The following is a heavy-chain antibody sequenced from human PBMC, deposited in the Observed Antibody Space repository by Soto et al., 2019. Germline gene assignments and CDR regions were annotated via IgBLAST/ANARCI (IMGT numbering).Heavy chain of an antibody. CDR3: VREDDGGDRKYYGLDD. D-gene: IGHD2-21*02. Sequence: QAQLQQSGPGLVKPSQTLSLTCTVSGGSISYEYYHWTWIRQSPGKGLEWIGYVHYSWSIMYNPDFKSRVTISVDQSKNQFSLHLSSVTASDTAVYFCVREDDGGDRKYYGLDDWGQGTTVTVSS. CDR2: VHYSWSI. CDR1: GGSISYEYYH. V-gene: IGHV4-30-4*08. J-gene: IGHJ6*02.